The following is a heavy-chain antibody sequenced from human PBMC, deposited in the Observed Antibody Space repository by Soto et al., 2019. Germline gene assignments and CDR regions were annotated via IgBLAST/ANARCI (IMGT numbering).Heavy chain of an antibody. CDR2: INPSGGTT. V-gene: IGHV1-46*01. CDR3: ARGYFDS. CDR1: GYTFTTYY. J-gene: IGHJ4*02. Sequence: QVQLVQSGAEVKKPGASVKVSCKASGYTFTTYYIHWVRQAPGQGLEWMGIINPSGGTTSYVHKFQGRVTMTRDTSSSTVYMELSSLRSEDTAVYYCARGYFDSWGQGTLVTVSS.